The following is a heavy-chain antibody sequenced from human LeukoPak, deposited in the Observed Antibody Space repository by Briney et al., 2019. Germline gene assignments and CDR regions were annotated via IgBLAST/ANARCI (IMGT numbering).Heavy chain of an antibody. J-gene: IGHJ4*01. CDR3: ARATGFRSASTY. CDR2: ISVYNGNT. CDR1: GYTLTGYY. D-gene: IGHD6-6*01. Sequence: ASVKVSCKASGYTLTGYYMHWMRQAPGQGLEWMGWISVYNGNTHYAQKLQDRVTMATDRSTSTAYMEVRSLRSDDTAVYYCARATGFRSASTYWGQGTLVTVSS. V-gene: IGHV1-18*04.